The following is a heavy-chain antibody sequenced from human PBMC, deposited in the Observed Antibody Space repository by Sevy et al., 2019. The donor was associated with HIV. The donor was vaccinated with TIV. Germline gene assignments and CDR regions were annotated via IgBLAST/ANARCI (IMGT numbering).Heavy chain of an antibody. CDR1: GFTFRSYS. CDR3: AREGECGSEYGFDI. D-gene: IGHD6-19*01. Sequence: GGFLRLSCEASGFTFRSYSMNWVRQAPGKGLEWLSSISGSSSYIYYADSVKGRFTISRDNAKNSLYLQMNGLRAEDTALYYCAREGECGSEYGFDIWGQGTMVTVSS. J-gene: IGHJ3*02. CDR2: ISGSSSYI. V-gene: IGHV3-21*06.